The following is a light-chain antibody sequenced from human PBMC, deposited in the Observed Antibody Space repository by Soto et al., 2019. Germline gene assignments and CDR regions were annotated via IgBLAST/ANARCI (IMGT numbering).Light chain of an antibody. V-gene: IGKV3-20*01. CDR1: QSVSSSY. J-gene: IGKJ2*01. CDR3: QQYGSSPYT. CDR2: GAS. Sequence: EIVLTQSPGTLSLSPGERATLSYRASQSVSSSYLAWYQQKPGQAPRLLIYGASSRATGIPDRFSGSGSGTDFTLTISTLEPEDFAVYYCQQYGSSPYTFGQGTKLEIK.